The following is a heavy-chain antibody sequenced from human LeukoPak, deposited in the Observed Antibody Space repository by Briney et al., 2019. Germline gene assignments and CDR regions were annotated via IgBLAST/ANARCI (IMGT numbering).Heavy chain of an antibody. CDR3: ARDRFRYCSGGSCYHFDY. J-gene: IGHJ4*02. CDR2: ISAYNGNT. Sequence: ASVKVSCKASGYTFTSYGISWVRQAPGQGLEWMGRISAYNGNTNYAQKLQGRVTMTTDTSTSTAYMELRSLRSDDTAVYYCARDRFRYCSGGSCYHFDYWGQGTLVTVSS. D-gene: IGHD2-15*01. CDR1: GYTFTSYG. V-gene: IGHV1-18*04.